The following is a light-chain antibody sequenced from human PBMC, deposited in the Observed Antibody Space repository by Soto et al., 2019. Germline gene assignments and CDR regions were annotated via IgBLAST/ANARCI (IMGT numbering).Light chain of an antibody. CDR3: QKYDSLPRT. Sequence: DIQMTPSPSSLSASVGDRFTITCRASQDTSNYLNWYQQKPGKAPKLLIYDASNLETGVPSRFSGSGSGTDFNLTISSLQPEDIATYSCQKYDSLPRTFGQGTKVDIK. V-gene: IGKV1-33*01. J-gene: IGKJ1*01. CDR1: QDTSNY. CDR2: DAS.